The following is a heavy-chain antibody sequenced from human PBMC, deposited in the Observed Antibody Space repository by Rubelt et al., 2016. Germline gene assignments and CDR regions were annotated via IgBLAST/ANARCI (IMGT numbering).Heavy chain of an antibody. V-gene: IGHV4-34*01. CDR2: INHSGST. D-gene: IGHD3-10*01. J-gene: IGHJ6*04. Sequence: QVQLQQWGAGLLKPSETLSLTCAVYGGSFSGYYWSWIRQPPGKGLEWIGEINHSGSTNYNPSLKGRVTISLSTSKIQFVLKLSFFTAADTAVYYWARADGSGRGYYYGMDVWGKGTTVTVSS. CDR1: GGSFSGYY. CDR3: ARADGSGRGYYYGMDV.